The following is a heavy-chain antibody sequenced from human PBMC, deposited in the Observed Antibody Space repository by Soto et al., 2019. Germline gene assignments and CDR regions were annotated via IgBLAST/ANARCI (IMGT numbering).Heavy chain of an antibody. CDR3: ARANSGSYHTTDY. CDR2: IYHSGSS. CDR1: GGSISSSNW. V-gene: IGHV4-4*02. Sequence: SETLSLTCAVSGGSISSSNWWSWVRQPPGKGLEWIGEIYHSGSSNYNPSLKSRVTISVDKSKNQFSLKLSSVTAADTAVYYCARANSGSYHTTDYWGQGTLVTVS. J-gene: IGHJ4*02. D-gene: IGHD1-26*01.